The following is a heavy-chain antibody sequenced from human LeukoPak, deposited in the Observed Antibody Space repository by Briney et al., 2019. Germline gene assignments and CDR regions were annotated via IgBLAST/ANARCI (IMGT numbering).Heavy chain of an antibody. D-gene: IGHD6-13*01. CDR1: GGSISSYY. Sequence: PSETLSLTCTVSGGSISSYYWSWIRQPAGKGLEWIGHIYNSGSTNYNPSLKGRVTMSVATSKNQFSLHLSSVTAADTAVYYCARSAFLVTAPGLYYFDYWGHGTTVTVSS. CDR2: IYNSGST. V-gene: IGHV4-4*07. J-gene: IGHJ4*03. CDR3: ARSAFLVTAPGLYYFDY.